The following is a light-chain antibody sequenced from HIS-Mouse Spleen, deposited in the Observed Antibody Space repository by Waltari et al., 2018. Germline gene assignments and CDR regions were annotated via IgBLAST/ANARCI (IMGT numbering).Light chain of an antibody. CDR1: SSDVGGYNY. CDR2: DVS. V-gene: IGLV2-11*01. CDR3: CSYAGSYTLV. Sequence: QSALTQPRSVSGSPGQSVTIPCTGTSSDVGGYNYVSWYHQHPGKAPKLMIYDVSTRPSGVPYRYSCSKSGNTASLTISGLQAEDEADYYCCSYAGSYTLVFGGGTKLTVL. J-gene: IGLJ2*01.